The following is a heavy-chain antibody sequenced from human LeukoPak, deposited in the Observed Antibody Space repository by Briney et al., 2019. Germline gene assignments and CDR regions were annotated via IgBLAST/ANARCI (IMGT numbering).Heavy chain of an antibody. V-gene: IGHV4-30-2*01. CDR1: GGSISSDGYF. CDR2: IYHSGSI. CDR3: ARHTPLWFGEFPLDY. J-gene: IGHJ4*02. D-gene: IGHD3-10*01. Sequence: SETLSLTCNVSGGSISSDGYFWSWIRQPPGKGLEWIGYIYHSGSIYYNPPLKSRVTISVDTSKNQFSLKLSSVTAADTAVYYCARHTPLWFGEFPLDYWGQGTLVTVSS.